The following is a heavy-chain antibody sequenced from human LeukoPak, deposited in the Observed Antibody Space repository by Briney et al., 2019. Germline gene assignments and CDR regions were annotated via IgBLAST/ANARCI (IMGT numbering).Heavy chain of an antibody. V-gene: IGHV4-39*07. J-gene: IGHJ4*02. CDR2: IYYSGST. D-gene: IGHD1-26*01. CDR1: GGSISSSSYY. Sequence: PSETLSLTCTVSGGSISSSSYYWGWIRQPPGKGLEWIGSIYYSGSTYYNPSLKSRVAISVDTSKNQFSLKLSSVTAADTAVYYCARLDGLLWGQGTLVTVSS. CDR3: ARLDGLL.